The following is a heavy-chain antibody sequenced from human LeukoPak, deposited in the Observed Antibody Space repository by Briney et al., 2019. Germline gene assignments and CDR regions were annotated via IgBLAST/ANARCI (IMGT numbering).Heavy chain of an antibody. Sequence: PGGSLRLSCAASGFTVSSNYMSWVRQAQGKGLEWVSVIYSGGSTYNADCVKGRFPISRDTSKNQLYLQMNSLRAEETPVYYFGRDPVGAIGYGMDVCGQGTTVSVSS. V-gene: IGHV3-66*01. CDR1: GFTVSSNY. CDR2: IYSGGST. J-gene: IGHJ6*02. CDR3: GRDPVGAIGYGMDV. D-gene: IGHD1-26*01.